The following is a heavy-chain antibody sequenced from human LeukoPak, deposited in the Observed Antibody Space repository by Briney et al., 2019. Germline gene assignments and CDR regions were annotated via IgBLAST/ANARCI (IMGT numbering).Heavy chain of an antibody. J-gene: IGHJ4*02. D-gene: IGHD1-20*01. CDR1: GGSFSGYY. CDR2: INHSGST. V-gene: IGHV4-34*01. Sequence: SETLSLTCAVYGGSFSGYYWSWIRQPPGKGLEWIGEINHSGSTNYNPSLKSRVTTSVDTSKNQFSLKLSSVTAADTAVYYCARVNWTIDYWGQGTLVTVSS. CDR3: ARVNWTIDY.